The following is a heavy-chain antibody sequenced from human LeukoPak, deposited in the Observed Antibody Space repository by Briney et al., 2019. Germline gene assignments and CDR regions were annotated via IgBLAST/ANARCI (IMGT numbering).Heavy chain of an antibody. Sequence: ASVKVSCKASGYTFTNYAISWVRQAPGQGLEWMGWISAYNGNTNYAQKLQGRVTMTTDTSTSTAYMELSSLRSEDTAVYYCASTRPFGGVIAQAYWGQGTLVTVSS. CDR1: GYTFTNYA. CDR2: ISAYNGNT. CDR3: ASTRPFGGVIAQAY. D-gene: IGHD3-16*02. J-gene: IGHJ4*02. V-gene: IGHV1-18*01.